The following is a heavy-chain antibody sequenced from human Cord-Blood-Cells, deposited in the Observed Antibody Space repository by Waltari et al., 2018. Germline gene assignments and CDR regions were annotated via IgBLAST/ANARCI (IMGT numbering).Heavy chain of an antibody. V-gene: IGHV4-31*03. D-gene: IGHD3-10*01. J-gene: IGHJ2*01. Sequence: QVQLQESGPGLVKPSQTLSLTCTVSGGSITSGGYYWSWIRQPPGKGLEWIGYIYYSGSTYYNPSLKSRVTISVDTSKNQFSLKLSSVTAADTAVYYCARSGEISPRGTPYWYFDLWGRGTLVTVSS. CDR3: ARSGEISPRGTPYWYFDL. CDR2: IYYSGST. CDR1: GGSITSGGYY.